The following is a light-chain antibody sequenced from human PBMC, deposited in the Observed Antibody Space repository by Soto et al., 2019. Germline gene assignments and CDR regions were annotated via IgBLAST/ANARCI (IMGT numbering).Light chain of an antibody. CDR3: QQYNNWPPLT. Sequence: EIVMTQSPATLSVFPGDRATLSCRASQSVSSSLAWYQQIPDQAPRLLIYDASTRATGIPARFGGSGSGTEFTLTISSLQSEDFAGYYCQQYNNWPPLTFGGGTKVELK. J-gene: IGKJ4*01. V-gene: IGKV3-15*01. CDR1: QSVSSS. CDR2: DAS.